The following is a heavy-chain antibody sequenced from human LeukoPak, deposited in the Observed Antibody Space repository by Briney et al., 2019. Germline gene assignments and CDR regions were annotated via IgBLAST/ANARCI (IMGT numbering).Heavy chain of an antibody. CDR3: AKGYSSTWAVYFQH. CDR1: GFTFDDHS. J-gene: IGHJ1*01. Sequence: PGGSLRLSCAASGFTFDDHSMHWVRQVPGKGLEWVSVISWNSVMIDYAASVKGRFTISRDNAENSLYLQMNSLRGEDTAFYYCAKGYSSTWAVYFQHWGQGTLVTVPS. V-gene: IGHV3-9*01. CDR2: ISWNSVMI. D-gene: IGHD6-13*01.